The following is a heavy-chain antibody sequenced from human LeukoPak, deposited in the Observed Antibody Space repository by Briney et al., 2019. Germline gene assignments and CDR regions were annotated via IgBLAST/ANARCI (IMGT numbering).Heavy chain of an antibody. CDR1: GFTFSSYA. CDR3: AKATYSSGWYGIDY. CDR2: ISYDGSNK. V-gene: IGHV3-30*18. J-gene: IGHJ4*02. Sequence: GGSLRLSCAASGFTFSSYAMSWVRQAPGKGPEWVTVISYDGSNKYYADSVKGRFTISRDNSKNTLYLQMNSLRAEDTAVYYCAKATYSSGWYGIDYWGQGTLVTVSS. D-gene: IGHD6-19*01.